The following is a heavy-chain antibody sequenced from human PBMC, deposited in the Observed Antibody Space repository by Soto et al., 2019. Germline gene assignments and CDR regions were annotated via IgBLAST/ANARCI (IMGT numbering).Heavy chain of an antibody. CDR3: AKDAILSYYYDSSGYYPFDY. V-gene: IGHV3-23*01. J-gene: IGHJ4*02. D-gene: IGHD3-22*01. CDR2: ISGSGGST. Sequence: GGSLRLSCAASGFTFSSYAMSWVRQAPGKGLEWVSAISGSGGSTYYADSVKGRFTISRDNSKNTLYRQMNSLRAEDTAVYYCAKDAILSYYYDSSGYYPFDYWGQGTLVTVSS. CDR1: GFTFSSYA.